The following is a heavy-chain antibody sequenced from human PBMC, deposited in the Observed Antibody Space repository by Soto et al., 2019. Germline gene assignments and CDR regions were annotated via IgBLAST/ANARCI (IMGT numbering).Heavy chain of an antibody. CDR1: GFTFSSYG. Sequence: PGGSLRLSCAASGFTFSSYGMHWVRQAPGKGLEWVAVISYDGSNKYYADSVKGRFTISRDNSKNTLYLQMNSLRAEDTAVYYCAKDLLLERSSYYYSMVVWGQVTTVTVSS. J-gene: IGHJ6*02. V-gene: IGHV3-30*18. CDR2: ISYDGSNK. D-gene: IGHD1-1*01. CDR3: AKDLLLERSSYYYSMVV.